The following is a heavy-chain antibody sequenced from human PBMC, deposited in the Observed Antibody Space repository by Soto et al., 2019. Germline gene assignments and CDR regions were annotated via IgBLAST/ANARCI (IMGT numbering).Heavy chain of an antibody. D-gene: IGHD6-19*01. J-gene: IGHJ4*02. Sequence: GGSLRLSCAASGFTFRSYAMNWVRQTQEKGLEWVSSISSTSTYTHYADSVKGRFTISRDNANNSLFLQMNSLRAEDTAKYYWARDLALAGNYWGQGALVTVSS. CDR2: ISSTSTYT. CDR1: GFTFRSYA. CDR3: ARDLALAGNY. V-gene: IGHV3-21*01.